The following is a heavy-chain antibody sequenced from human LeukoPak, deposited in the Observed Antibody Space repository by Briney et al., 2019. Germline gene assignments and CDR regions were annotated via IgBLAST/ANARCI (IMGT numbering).Heavy chain of an antibody. D-gene: IGHD3-9*01. CDR2: ITRDAYST. V-gene: IGHV3-43*01. Sequence: GGSLRLSCAASGSTFDEYTMHWVRQAPGKGLDWVSLITRDAYSTYYADSVKGRFTISRDNIKNSLYLQMNNLRPEDTALYYCATEKWRYFDNWGRGTLVTVSS. CDR3: ATEKWRYFDN. CDR1: GSTFDEYT. J-gene: IGHJ4*02.